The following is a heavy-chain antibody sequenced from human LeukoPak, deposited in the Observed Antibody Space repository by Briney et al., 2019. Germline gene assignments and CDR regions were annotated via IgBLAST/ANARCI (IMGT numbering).Heavy chain of an antibody. V-gene: IGHV3-23*01. CDR3: TKDLMTGFSSGWYLAY. CDR2: TGGSDDNT. J-gene: IGHJ4*02. Sequence: QSGGSLRLSCAASGFTFSNNAMSWVRQAPGKGLEWVAVTGGSDDNTHYADSVKGRFSISRDTSENRLFLQMNSLRPDDSALYYCTKDLMTGFSSGWYLAYWGQGTLVTVSS. CDR1: GFTFSNNA. D-gene: IGHD6-25*01.